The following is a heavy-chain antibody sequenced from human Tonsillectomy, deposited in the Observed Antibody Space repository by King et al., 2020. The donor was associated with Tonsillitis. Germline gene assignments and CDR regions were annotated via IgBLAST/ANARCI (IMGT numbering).Heavy chain of an antibody. D-gene: IGHD5-18*01. CDR1: GYTFPAYY. Sequence: QLVQSGAEVKKPGASVKVSCKASGYTFPAYYVRWVRQAPGQGLEWMGWIDPNSGGTNVAQNFQGRVTMTRDTSLSTAYMELSSLRPDDTAIYYCATEVGGTMVTLGYWGQGTLVPVSS. CDR2: IDPNSGGT. CDR3: ATEVGGTMVTLGY. J-gene: IGHJ4*02. V-gene: IGHV1-2*02.